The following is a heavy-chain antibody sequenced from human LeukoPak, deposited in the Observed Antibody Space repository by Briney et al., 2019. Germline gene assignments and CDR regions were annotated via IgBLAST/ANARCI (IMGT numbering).Heavy chain of an antibody. CDR3: ARDPQYCSGGSCYSFDY. J-gene: IGHJ4*02. CDR1: GFTFSTYS. V-gene: IGHV3-21*01. Sequence: PGGSLRLSCAASGFTFSTYSMNWVRQAPGKGLEWVSSIISSSSYIYYADSVKGRFTISRDNAKNSLYLQMNSLRAEDTAVYYCARDPQYCSGGSCYSFDYWGQGTLVTVSS. CDR2: IISSSSYI. D-gene: IGHD2-15*01.